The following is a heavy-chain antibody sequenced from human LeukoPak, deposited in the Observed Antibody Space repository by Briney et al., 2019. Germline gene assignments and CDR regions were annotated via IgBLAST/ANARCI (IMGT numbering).Heavy chain of an antibody. CDR3: AKGFREQQLVGPGY. Sequence: HSGGSLRLSCAASGFTFSSYGMHWVRQAPGKALEWVAFIRYDGSNKYYADSVKGRFTISRDNSKNTLYLQMNSLRAEDTAVYYCAKGFREQQLVGPGYWGQGTLVTVSS. J-gene: IGHJ4*02. V-gene: IGHV3-30*02. CDR2: IRYDGSNK. D-gene: IGHD6-13*01. CDR1: GFTFSSYG.